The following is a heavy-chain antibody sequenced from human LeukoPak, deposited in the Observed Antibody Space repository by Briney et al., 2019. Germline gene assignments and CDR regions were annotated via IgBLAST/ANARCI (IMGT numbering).Heavy chain of an antibody. CDR3: ASSPTYYDFWSF. CDR1: GGTFSSYA. D-gene: IGHD3-3*01. Sequence: ASVKVSCKASGGTFSSYAISWMRQAPGQGLEWMGGIIPIFGTANYAQKFQGRVTITADESTSTAYMELSSLRSEDTAVYYCASSPTYYDFWSFWGQGTLVTVSS. V-gene: IGHV1-69*01. J-gene: IGHJ4*02. CDR2: IIPIFGTA.